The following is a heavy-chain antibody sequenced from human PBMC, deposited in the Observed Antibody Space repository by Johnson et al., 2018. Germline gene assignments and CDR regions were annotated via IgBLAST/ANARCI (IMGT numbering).Heavy chain of an antibody. Sequence: VQLLESGGGLVQPGGSLRLSCAASGFTFSSYAMLWVRQAPGKGLEWVAVISYDGSNQYYADSVKGRFTISRDNSKNTLYLQMNSLRAEDTAVYYCAKGVNRGSYDGNFQHWGQGTLVTVSS. J-gene: IGHJ1*01. V-gene: IGHV3-30-3*01. CDR2: ISYDGSNQ. CDR1: GFTFSSYA. CDR3: AKGVNRGSYDGNFQH. D-gene: IGHD1-26*01.